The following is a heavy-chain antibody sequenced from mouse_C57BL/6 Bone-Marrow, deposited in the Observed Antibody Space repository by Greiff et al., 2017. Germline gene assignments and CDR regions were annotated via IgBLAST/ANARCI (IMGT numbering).Heavy chain of an antibody. V-gene: IGHV5-17*01. D-gene: IGHD2-1*01. Sequence: EVNLVESGGGLVKPGGSLKLSCAASGFTFSDYGMHWVRQAPEKGLEWVAYISSGSSTIYYADTVKGRFTISRDNAKNTLFLQMTSLRSEDTAMYYCARGAFYYGNYIDYWGQGTTLTVSS. CDR1: GFTFSDYG. J-gene: IGHJ2*01. CDR3: ARGAFYYGNYIDY. CDR2: ISSGSSTI.